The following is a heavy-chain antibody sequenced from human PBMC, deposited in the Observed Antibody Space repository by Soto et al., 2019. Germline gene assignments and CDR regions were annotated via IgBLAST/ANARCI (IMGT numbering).Heavy chain of an antibody. D-gene: IGHD3-10*01. CDR3: AREKKYYGSGSYYTHTFDY. Sequence: AASVKVSCKASGYTFTSYGISWVRQAPGQGLEWVGWISAYNGNTNYAQKLQGRVTMTTDTSTSTAYMELRSLRSDDTAVYYCAREKKYYGSGSYYTHTFDYWGQGTLVTVSS. J-gene: IGHJ4*02. CDR2: ISAYNGNT. V-gene: IGHV1-18*01. CDR1: GYTFTSYG.